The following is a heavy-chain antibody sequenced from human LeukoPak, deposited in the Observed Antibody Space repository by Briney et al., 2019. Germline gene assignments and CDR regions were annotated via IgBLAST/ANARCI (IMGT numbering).Heavy chain of an antibody. V-gene: IGHV4-4*07. J-gene: IGHJ5*02. CDR1: GGSFSGYY. CDR3: ARDQGSGWYHWFDP. D-gene: IGHD6-19*01. CDR2: IYTSGST. Sequence: SETLSLTCAVYGGSFSGYYWSWIRQPAGKGLEWIGRIYTSGSTNYNPSLKSRVTMSVDTSKNQFSLKLSSVTAADTAVYYCARDQGSGWYHWFDPWGQGTLATVSS.